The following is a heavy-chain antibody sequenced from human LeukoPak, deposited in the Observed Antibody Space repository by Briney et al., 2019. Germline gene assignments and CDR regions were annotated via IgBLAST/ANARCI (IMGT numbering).Heavy chain of an antibody. Sequence: SETLSLTCAVYGGSFSGYYWSWIRQPPGKGLEWIGEINHSGSTNYNPSLKSRVTISVDTPKNQFSLKLSSVTAADTAVYYCARVEAYDSSPWGQGTLVTVSS. CDR2: INHSGST. CDR1: GGSFSGYY. CDR3: ARVEAYDSSP. V-gene: IGHV4-34*01. D-gene: IGHD3-22*01. J-gene: IGHJ5*02.